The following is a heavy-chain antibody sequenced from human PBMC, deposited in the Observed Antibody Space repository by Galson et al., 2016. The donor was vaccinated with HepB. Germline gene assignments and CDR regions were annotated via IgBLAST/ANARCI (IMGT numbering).Heavy chain of an antibody. V-gene: IGHV4-39*01. CDR2: IYYSGTT. CDR1: GGSISSSFYY. J-gene: IGHJ3*01. CDR3: ARQDRASLVNF. Sequence: TLSLTCTVSGGSISSSFYYWAWIRQPPGKGLEWIGNIYYSGTTYYKPSLQSRVTISVDTSKNQFSLSLSFVTAADTAFYSCARQDRASLVNFWGPGTMVTVSS. D-gene: IGHD3-9*01.